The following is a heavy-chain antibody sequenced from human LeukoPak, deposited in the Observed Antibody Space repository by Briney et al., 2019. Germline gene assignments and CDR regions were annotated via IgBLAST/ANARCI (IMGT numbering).Heavy chain of an antibody. CDR1: GGSFSGYY. CDR3: AREGSGYYHYFDY. CDR2: INHSGGT. D-gene: IGHD3-22*01. Sequence: SETLSLTCAVYGGSFSGYYWSWIRQPPGKGLEWIGEINHSGGTNYNPSLKSRVTISVDTSKNQFSLKLSSVTAADTAVYYCAREGSGYYHYFDYWGQGTLVTVSS. V-gene: IGHV4-34*01. J-gene: IGHJ4*02.